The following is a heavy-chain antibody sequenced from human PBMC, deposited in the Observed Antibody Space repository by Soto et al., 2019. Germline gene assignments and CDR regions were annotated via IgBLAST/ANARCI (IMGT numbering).Heavy chain of an antibody. V-gene: IGHV4-30-2*01. CDR1: GGSISSGGYS. J-gene: IGHJ6*02. Sequence: QLQLQESGSGLVKPSQTLSLTCAVSGGSISSGGYSWSWIRQPPGKGLEWIGYIYHSGSTYYNPSLKSRVTISVDRSKNQFSLKLSSVTAADTAVYYCARGVYYYDSSGYKYYGMDVWGQGTTVTVSS. CDR3: ARGVYYYDSSGYKYYGMDV. D-gene: IGHD3-22*01. CDR2: IYHSGST.